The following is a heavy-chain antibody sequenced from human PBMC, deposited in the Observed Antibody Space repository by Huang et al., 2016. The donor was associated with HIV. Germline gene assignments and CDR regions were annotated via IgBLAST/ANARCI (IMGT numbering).Heavy chain of an antibody. CDR2: INDKGYT. Sequence: QVQLQQWGAGLLKPSETLSLTCAVYGGSVSGHYWSWIRQPPGKGLEWIAEINDKGYTNYNPSLKSQVNIAVHTSRNQFSLKLNSVTAADAAVYYCARASWYEPRSWYFGLWGRGTLVTVSS. D-gene: IGHD6-13*01. CDR1: GGSVSGHY. J-gene: IGHJ2*01. V-gene: IGHV4-34*01. CDR3: ARASWYEPRSWYFGL.